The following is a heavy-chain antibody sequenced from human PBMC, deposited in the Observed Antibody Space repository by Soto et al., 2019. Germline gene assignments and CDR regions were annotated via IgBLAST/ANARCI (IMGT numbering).Heavy chain of an antibody. CDR3: ATFTTVTRPGWGRASEY. Sequence: SLRLSCATSGFNFNNYAMSWVRQAPGERLEWVSFISSSGGTTYYADSVKGRFTISSDNSRNTVFLQMNNLVAEDTAIYYCATFTTVTRPGWGRASEYGDQGARQNASS. CDR1: GFNFNNYA. CDR2: ISSSGGTT. V-gene: IGHV3-23*01. J-gene: IGHJ4*01. D-gene: IGHD4-4*01.